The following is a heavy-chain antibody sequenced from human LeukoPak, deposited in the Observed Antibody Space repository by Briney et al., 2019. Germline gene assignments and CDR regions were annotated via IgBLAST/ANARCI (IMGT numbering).Heavy chain of an antibody. D-gene: IGHD2-2*01. V-gene: IGHV4-61*02. CDR2: IYTSGST. CDR3: ARDTSRYCSSTSCPSPFGY. CDR1: GGSISNGSYY. Sequence: SETLSLTCTVSGGSISNGSYYWSWIRQPAGKGLEWIGRIYTSGSTNYNPSLKSRVTISVDTSKNQFSLKLSSVTAADTAVYYCARDTSRYCSSTSCPSPFGYWGQGTLVTVSS. J-gene: IGHJ4*02.